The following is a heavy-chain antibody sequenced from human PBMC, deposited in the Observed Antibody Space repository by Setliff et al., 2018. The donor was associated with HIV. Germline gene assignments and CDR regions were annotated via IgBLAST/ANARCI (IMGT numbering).Heavy chain of an antibody. CDR3: ARGNTMVTDFDY. CDR1: GYTFTGYF. D-gene: IGHD3-10*01. Sequence: ASVKVSCKASGYTFTGYFIHWVRLAPGQGLEWMGWINPNTGATHYAQKFQGRVTLTRDTSISTAYLEVNGLKSDDTAVYYCARGNTMVTDFDYWGQGTLVTVSS. CDR2: INPNTGAT. J-gene: IGHJ4*02. V-gene: IGHV1-2*02.